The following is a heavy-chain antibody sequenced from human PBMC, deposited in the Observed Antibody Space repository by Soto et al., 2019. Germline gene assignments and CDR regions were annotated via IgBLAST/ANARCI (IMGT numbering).Heavy chain of an antibody. CDR2: IWYDGSNK. V-gene: IGHV3-33*01. Sequence: GSLRLSCAASGFTFSSYGMHWVRQAPGKGLEWVAVIWYDGSNKYYADSVKGRFTISRDNSKNTLYLQMNSLRAEDTAVYYCARDEVEDYYGSGSYYFWNYYYGMDVWGQGT. D-gene: IGHD3-10*01. J-gene: IGHJ6*02. CDR1: GFTFSSYG. CDR3: ARDEVEDYYGSGSYYFWNYYYGMDV.